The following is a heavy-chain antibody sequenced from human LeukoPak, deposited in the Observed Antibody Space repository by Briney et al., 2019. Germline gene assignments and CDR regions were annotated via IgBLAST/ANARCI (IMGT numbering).Heavy chain of an antibody. CDR3: ARDGGGSYQVDY. D-gene: IGHD1-26*01. V-gene: IGHV3-48*02. J-gene: IGHJ4*02. Sequence: SVKGRFTISRDNAKNSLYLQMNSLRDEDTAVYYCARDGGGSYQVDYWGQGTLVTVSS.